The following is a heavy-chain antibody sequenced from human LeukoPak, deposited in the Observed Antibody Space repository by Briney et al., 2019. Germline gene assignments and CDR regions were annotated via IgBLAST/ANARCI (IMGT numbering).Heavy chain of an antibody. CDR1: GGSISSYY. V-gene: IGHV4-59*08. J-gene: IGHJ6*03. CDR2: IYYSGST. D-gene: IGHD6-6*01. CDR3: ARSSFVYSSSSSSYYYYMDV. Sequence: PPETLSLTCTVSGGSISSYYWSWIRQPPGKGLEWIGYIYYSGSTYYNPSLKSRVTISVDTSKNQFSLKLSSVTAADTAVYYCARSSFVYSSSSSSYYYYMDVWGKGTTVTVSS.